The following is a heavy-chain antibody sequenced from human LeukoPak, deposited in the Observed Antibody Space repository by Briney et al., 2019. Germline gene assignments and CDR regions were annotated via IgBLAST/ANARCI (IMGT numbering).Heavy chain of an antibody. CDR3: ARVECSSISCLFWPFDY. J-gene: IGHJ4*02. D-gene: IGHD2-2*01. V-gene: IGHV1-18*01. CDR2: ISAYNGNT. CDR1: GYTFTSYG. Sequence: ASVKVSCKASGYTFTSYGISWVRQAPGQGLEWMGWISAYNGNTNYAQKLQGRVTMTTDTSTSTAYMELRSLRSDDTAVYYCARVECSSISCLFWPFDYWGQGTLVTVSS.